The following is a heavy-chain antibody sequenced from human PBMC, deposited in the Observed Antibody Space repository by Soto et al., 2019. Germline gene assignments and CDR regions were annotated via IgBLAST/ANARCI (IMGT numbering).Heavy chain of an antibody. D-gene: IGHD2-2*01. CDR3: GRQPGHCGSTTCFGYYSVDV. CDR1: GGSISSSSYS. V-gene: IGHV4-39*01. CDR2: IYYSGST. J-gene: IGHJ6*02. Sequence: QLQLQESGPRLVKPSETLSLTCSVSGGSISSSSYSWGWIRQPPGKGLEWIGTIYYSGSTHYNPSLEGRVAISADTPNNQLSLRLSFVTDADTAVYYCGRQPGHCGSTTCFGYYSVDVWGQGTTVTVS.